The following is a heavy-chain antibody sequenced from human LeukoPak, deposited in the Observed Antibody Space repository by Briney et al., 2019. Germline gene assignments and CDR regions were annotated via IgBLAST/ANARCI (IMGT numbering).Heavy chain of an antibody. CDR2: ISSSDSTI. J-gene: IGHJ4*02. V-gene: IGHV3-48*03. D-gene: IGHD3-10*01. CDR3: SRRGWGSYSQDY. CDR1: GFTFSSYE. Sequence: GGSLRLSCAASGFTFSSYEMHWVRQAPGKGLEWVSYISSSDSTIYYADSVRGRFTVSRDNTRQSLYLQMNSLRVEDTAVYYCSRRGWGSYSQDYWGQGTLVTVSA.